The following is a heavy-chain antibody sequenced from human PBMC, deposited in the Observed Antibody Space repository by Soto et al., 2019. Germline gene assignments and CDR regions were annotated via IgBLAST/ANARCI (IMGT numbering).Heavy chain of an antibody. V-gene: IGHV3-23*01. CDR3: AKRAPDTYYFDY. CDR1: GFTFSNYA. Sequence: EAQLLESGGGLIQPGGSLRLSCAVSGFTFSNYAMSWVRQAPGKGLEWVSTISVGGSAFYADSVKGRFTISRDNSKNTLFLQMNSLRAEDTALYHCAKRAPDTYYFDYWGQGTLVTVS. CDR2: ISVGGSA. J-gene: IGHJ4*02. D-gene: IGHD2-2*02.